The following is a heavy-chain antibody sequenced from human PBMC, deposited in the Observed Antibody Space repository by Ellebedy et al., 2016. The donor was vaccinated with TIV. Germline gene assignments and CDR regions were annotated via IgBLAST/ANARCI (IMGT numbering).Heavy chain of an antibody. V-gene: IGHV3-23*01. CDR1: GFTFSSYA. CDR2: ISGSGGST. CDR3: VKDRHYDYIWGSYRCDY. Sequence: GGSLRLSCAASGFTFSSYAMSWVRQAPGKGLEWVSAISGSGGSTYHADSVKGRFTISRDNSKNKMYLQMNSLRAEDTAVYYCVKDRHYDYIWGSYRCDYWGQGTLVTVSS. J-gene: IGHJ4*02. D-gene: IGHD3-16*02.